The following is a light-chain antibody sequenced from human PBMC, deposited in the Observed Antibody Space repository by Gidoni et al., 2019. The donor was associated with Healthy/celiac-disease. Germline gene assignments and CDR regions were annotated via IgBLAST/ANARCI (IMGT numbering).Light chain of an antibody. CDR3: QQRSNWPPLST. J-gene: IGKJ2*01. V-gene: IGKV3-11*01. CDR1: QRVSSY. CDR2: DAS. Sequence: EIVLTQSPATLSLSPGERATLSCRASQRVSSYLAWYQQKPGQAPRLLIYDASNRATGIPARFSGSGSGTDFTLPISSLEPEDFAVYYCQQRSNWPPLSTFGQGTKLEIK.